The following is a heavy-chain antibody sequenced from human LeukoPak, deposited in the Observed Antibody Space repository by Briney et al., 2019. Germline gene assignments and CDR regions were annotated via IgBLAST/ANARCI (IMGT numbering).Heavy chain of an antibody. CDR2: IIPIFGTA. D-gene: IGHD3-10*01. CDR1: GGTLSSYA. J-gene: IGHJ4*02. Sequence: SVTVSCKASGGTLSSYAISWVRQAPGQGLEWMGGIIPIFGTANYAQKFQGRVTNTTDESTSTAYMELSSLRSEDTAVYYCARASITMVRGVNGNFDYWGQGTLVTVSS. V-gene: IGHV1-69*05. CDR3: ARASITMVRGVNGNFDY.